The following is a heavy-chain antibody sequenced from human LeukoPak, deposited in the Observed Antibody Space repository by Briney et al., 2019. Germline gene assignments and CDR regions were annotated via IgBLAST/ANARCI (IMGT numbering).Heavy chain of an antibody. J-gene: IGHJ4*02. CDR2: ISSSSSYI. CDR3: ARDSVYYVCDY. V-gene: IGHV3-21*01. Sequence: PGGSLRLSCAASGFTLSSYWMSWVRQAPGKGLEWVSSISSSSSYIYYADSVKGRFTISRDNAKNPLYLQMNSLRAEDTAVYYCARDSVYYVCDYWGQGTLVTVSS. CDR1: GFTLSSYW. D-gene: IGHD3-22*01.